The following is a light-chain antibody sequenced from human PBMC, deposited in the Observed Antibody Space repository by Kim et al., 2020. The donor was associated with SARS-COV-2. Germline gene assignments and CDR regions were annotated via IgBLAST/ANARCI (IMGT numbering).Light chain of an antibody. CDR2: DVN. J-gene: IGLJ3*02. Sequence: QSALTQPASVSGSPGQSITISCTGTSSDVGAYDYVSWYQQHPGKAPNLIIYDVNKRPSGIFRRFSGSKSGNTASLTISGLQAEDEADYYCSSYTSSNSWVFGGGTQLTV. V-gene: IGLV2-14*03. CDR3: SSYTSSNSWV. CDR1: SSDVGAYDY.